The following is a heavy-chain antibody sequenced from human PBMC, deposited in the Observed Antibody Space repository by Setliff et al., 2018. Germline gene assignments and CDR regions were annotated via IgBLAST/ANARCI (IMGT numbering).Heavy chain of an antibody. Sequence: PSETLSLTCAVSGGSISTDPYFWTWIRQHPVKGLEWIGYISYSGRTSYNPSLYSRITVSLDRSKNQFSLRLTSVTAADTAVYYCARADSGYDGEYYFDYWGQGTLVTAPQ. CDR1: GGSISTDPYF. CDR3: ARADSGYDGEYYFDY. D-gene: IGHD5-12*01. J-gene: IGHJ4*02. CDR2: ISYSGRT. V-gene: IGHV4-31*11.